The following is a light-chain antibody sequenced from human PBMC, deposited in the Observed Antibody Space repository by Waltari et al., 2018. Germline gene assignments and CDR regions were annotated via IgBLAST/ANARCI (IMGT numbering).Light chain of an antibody. CDR2: ASS. CDR3: QQYHTYPWT. CDR1: QGVSTY. V-gene: IGKV1-8*01. Sequence: AIRMTQSPASLSASTGDRVTISCRASQGVSTYLAWYQHKPGKAPSLLIYASSTVESGVPSQFSGSGSGTDFTLTISCLQSEDFATYYCQQYHTYPWTFGQGTKVEI. J-gene: IGKJ1*01.